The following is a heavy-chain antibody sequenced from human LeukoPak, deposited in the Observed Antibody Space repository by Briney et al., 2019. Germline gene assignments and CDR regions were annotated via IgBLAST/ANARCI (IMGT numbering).Heavy chain of an antibody. CDR1: GFTFSSYS. J-gene: IGHJ4*02. CDR3: ARDPGYSYAMDS. V-gene: IGHV3-48*01. CDR2: ISHGSIRI. Sequence: GGSLRLSCAASGFTFSSYSMNWVRQAPGKGLEWISYISHGSIRIFYADFVEGRLTVSRDDAKNALYLRMNSLRVEDTAVYYCARDPGYSYAMDSWGQGTLVIVSS. D-gene: IGHD5-18*01.